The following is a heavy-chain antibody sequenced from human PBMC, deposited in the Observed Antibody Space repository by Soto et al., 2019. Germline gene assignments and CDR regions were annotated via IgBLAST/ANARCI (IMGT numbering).Heavy chain of an antibody. V-gene: IGHV3-23*01. J-gene: IGHJ4*02. CDR2: ISGSDDST. CDR3: AKRSSSSPFDY. Sequence: EVQLLESGGGLVQPGESLRLSCAASGFTFSSYAMSWVRQAPGKGLEWVSVISGSDDSTYYADSVKGRFTISRDNSKNTLYLQMNSLRAEYTAVYYCAKRSSSSPFDYWGQGTLVTVSS. D-gene: IGHD6-6*01. CDR1: GFTFSSYA.